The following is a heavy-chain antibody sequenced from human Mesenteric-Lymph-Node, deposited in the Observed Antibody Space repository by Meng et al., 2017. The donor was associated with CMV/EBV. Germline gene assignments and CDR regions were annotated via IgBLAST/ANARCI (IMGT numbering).Heavy chain of an antibody. CDR2: INWNGANS. CDR1: GYTFEDYG. J-gene: IGHJ4*02. CDR3: ARAWTYCSTSSSWGAGAY. Sequence: GESLKISCEGSGYTFEDYGMSWVRQAPGKGLEWLAGINWNGANSGYADSVKGRFTISRDNARNSLYLQMNSLRVEDTALYYCARAWTYCSTSSSWGAGAYWGQGTLVTVSS. D-gene: IGHD2-2*01. V-gene: IGHV3-20*04.